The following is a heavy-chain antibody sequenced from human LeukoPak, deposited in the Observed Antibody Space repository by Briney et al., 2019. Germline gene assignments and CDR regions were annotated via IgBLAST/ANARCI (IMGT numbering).Heavy chain of an antibody. CDR2: IIPIFGTA. Sequence: GASVKVSCKASGGTFSSYAISWVRQAPGQGLEWMGGIIPIFGTANYAQKFQGRVTITADESTSTAYMELSSLRSEDTAVYYCARAVGAMPVAPFDYWAREPWSPSPQ. V-gene: IGHV1-69*13. CDR3: ARAVGAMPVAPFDY. CDR1: GGTFSSYA. J-gene: IGHJ4*02. D-gene: IGHD2-2*01.